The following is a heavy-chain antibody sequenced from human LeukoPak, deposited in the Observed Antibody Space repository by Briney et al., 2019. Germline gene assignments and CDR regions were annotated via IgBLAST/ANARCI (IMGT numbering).Heavy chain of an antibody. D-gene: IGHD6-19*01. V-gene: IGHV3-48*03. J-gene: IGHJ4*02. CDR3: ARESIAVAGAPFDY. Sequence: GRSLRLSCAASGFIFSSYEMNWVRQAPGKGLEWVSYISSGSTIYDADSVKGRFTISRDNAKNSLYLQMNSLRAEDTAVYYCARESIAVAGAPFDYWGQGTLVTVSS. CDR1: GFIFSSYE. CDR2: ISSGSTI.